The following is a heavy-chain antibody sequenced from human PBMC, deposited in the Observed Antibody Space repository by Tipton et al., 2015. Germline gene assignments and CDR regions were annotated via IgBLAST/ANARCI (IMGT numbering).Heavy chain of an antibody. D-gene: IGHD1-7*01. CDR3: ARVTGTITVFRS. CDR1: GGSVSSDY. CDR2: IYYNGRNASP. J-gene: IGHJ5*02. V-gene: IGHV4-59*02. Sequence: TLSLTCTVSGGSVSSDYWNWVRQSPGKTLEWIGFIYYNGRNASPNYNPSLQSRVTISLDTSMNQFSLSLRSVTAADTGVYYCARVTGTITVFRSWGLGPLVTVSS.